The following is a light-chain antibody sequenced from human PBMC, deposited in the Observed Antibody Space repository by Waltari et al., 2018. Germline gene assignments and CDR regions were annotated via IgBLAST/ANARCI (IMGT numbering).Light chain of an antibody. V-gene: IGLV2-14*01. CDR1: SGDVGRYNY. Sequence: QSALTQPASVSGSPGQSITITCTGTSGDVGRYNYVSWFQQHPGKAPKLMIYDVTKRPSWISDRFSGSKSGNTASLTISGLQADDEADYYCSSYTSDTTLIFGGGTELTVL. J-gene: IGLJ2*01. CDR3: SSYTSDTTLI. CDR2: DVT.